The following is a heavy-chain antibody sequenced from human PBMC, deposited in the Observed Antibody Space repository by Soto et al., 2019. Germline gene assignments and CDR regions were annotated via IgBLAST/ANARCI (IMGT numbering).Heavy chain of an antibody. J-gene: IGHJ5*02. V-gene: IGHV4-34*01. Sequence: KTSETLSLTCAAHNGSFTDYFWTWMRQSPGRGLEWIGEINHRGGATYNPSLRSRVTISIDTSKNHFSLSLRSLTAADTAVYYCVARGMTYDFLSGPHPFDPWGHGTLVTVSS. CDR3: VARGMTYDFLSGPHPFDP. CDR2: INHRGGA. CDR1: NGSFTDYF. D-gene: IGHD3-3*01.